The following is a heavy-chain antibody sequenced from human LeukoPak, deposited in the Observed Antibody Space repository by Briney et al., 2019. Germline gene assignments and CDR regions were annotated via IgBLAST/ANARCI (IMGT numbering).Heavy chain of an antibody. CDR1: GFTFDDYA. CDR3: VKVRESYGTH. Sequence: GGSLRLSCAASGFTFDDYAMHWVRQAPGKGLEWVSAISGSSDNTYYADSVKGRFTISRDNSKSTLYLQMSSLRAEDTAIYYCVKVRESYGTHWGQGTLVTVSS. D-gene: IGHD5-18*01. V-gene: IGHV3-23*01. CDR2: ISGSSDNT. J-gene: IGHJ4*02.